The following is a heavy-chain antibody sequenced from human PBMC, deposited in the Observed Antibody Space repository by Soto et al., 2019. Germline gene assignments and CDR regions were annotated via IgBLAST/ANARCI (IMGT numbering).Heavy chain of an antibody. V-gene: IGHV1-18*01. D-gene: IGHD3-10*01. CDR3: ARGWGNYFGVNDS. Sequence: IQLVQSGAEVKRPGASVKVSCKASGYTFNTFGISWVRQAPGQGLEWMGCISGYNAKRDYSRKLQGRITLTTDPPTNTPSMELRPLTSDAPAVYYCARGWGNYFGVNDSWGQGTLVTVSS. CDR2: ISGYNAKR. CDR1: GYTFNTFG. J-gene: IGHJ4*02.